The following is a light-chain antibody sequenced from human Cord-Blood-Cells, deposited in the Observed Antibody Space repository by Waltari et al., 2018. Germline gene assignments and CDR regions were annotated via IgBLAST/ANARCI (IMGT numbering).Light chain of an antibody. J-gene: IGLJ2*01. CDR2: KDS. Sequence: SYELTQPSSVSVSPGQTARITCSGDVLAKKYARWFQQKPGQAPGLVIYKDSERPSGIPERFSGSSSGTTVTLTISGAQVEDEADYYCCSAADNNLGVFGGGTKLTVL. CDR3: CSAADNNLGV. CDR1: VLAKKY. V-gene: IGLV3-27*01.